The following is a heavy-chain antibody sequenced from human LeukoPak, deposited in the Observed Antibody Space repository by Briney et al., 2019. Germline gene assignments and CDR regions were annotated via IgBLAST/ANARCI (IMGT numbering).Heavy chain of an antibody. CDR3: ARACGSGYYPLNNFDY. Sequence: GGSLRLSCAASGFTFSDYYMSWIRQAPGKGLEWVSYISSSGSTIYYADSVKGRFTISRDNAKNSLYLQMNSLRAEDTAVYYCARACGSGYYPLNNFDYWGQGTLVTVSS. V-gene: IGHV3-11*04. D-gene: IGHD3-22*01. CDR2: ISSSGSTI. J-gene: IGHJ4*02. CDR1: GFTFSDYY.